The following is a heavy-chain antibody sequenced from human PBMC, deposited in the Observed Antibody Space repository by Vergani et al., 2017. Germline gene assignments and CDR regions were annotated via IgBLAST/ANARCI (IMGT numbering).Heavy chain of an antibody. CDR2: ISPGASTV. V-gene: IGHV3-11*04. CDR3: AKKPGISTTRHYYAMDV. D-gene: IGHD1-14*01. CDR1: GFKFSDHY. Sequence: QVHLVESGGGSVKPGGSLRLSCAASGFKFSDHYMSWIRQAPGKGLEWVSHISPGASTVSYTDSVTGRFTVSRDNDKNSLTLDMTTLRVEDTAVYYFAKKPGISTTRHYYAMDVWGQGTTVTVSS. J-gene: IGHJ6*02.